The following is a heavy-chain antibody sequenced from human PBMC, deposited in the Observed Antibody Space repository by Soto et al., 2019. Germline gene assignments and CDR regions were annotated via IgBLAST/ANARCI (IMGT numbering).Heavy chain of an antibody. CDR2: ITHRGSA. CDR1: GGSFSGYY. V-gene: IGHV4-34*01. Sequence: SETLSLTCAVYGGSFSGYYWIWIRQPPGKGLEWIGRITHRGSANYNPSLQTRVTISLDKSKSQFSLKLNSVTAADSAVYFCARLEGLATISYYFDFWGPGALVTVSS. D-gene: IGHD6-19*01. CDR3: ARLEGLATISYYFDF. J-gene: IGHJ4*02.